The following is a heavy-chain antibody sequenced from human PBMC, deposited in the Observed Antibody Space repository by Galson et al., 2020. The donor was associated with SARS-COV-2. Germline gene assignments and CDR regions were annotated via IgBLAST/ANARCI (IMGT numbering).Heavy chain of an antibody. D-gene: IGHD6-13*01. Sequence: SETLSLTCAAYGGSFSGYYWTWIRQPPGKGLECIGAINHSGSTNYNPSPKSRVTISGDTSNNQLPLKLSSVTAADTAVYYCARGNFASITAAGRIVYYYDGMDGWGQVATVTVSS. CDR3: ARGNFASITAAGRIVYYYDGMDG. J-gene: IGHJ6*02. V-gene: IGHV4-34*01. CDR1: GGSFSGYY. CDR2: INHSGST.